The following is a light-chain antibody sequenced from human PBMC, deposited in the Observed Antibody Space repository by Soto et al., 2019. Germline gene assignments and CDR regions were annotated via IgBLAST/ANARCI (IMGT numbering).Light chain of an antibody. V-gene: IGKV1-5*03. J-gene: IGKJ2*01. CDR3: QEYKSYST. CDR2: KAS. CDR1: QSISSW. Sequence: DIQMTQSPSTLSASVGDRVTITCRASQSISSWLAWYQQKPGKAPKLLIYKASSLESGVPSRFSGSGSGIEFTLTISSLHPDDFATYYCQEYKSYSTFGQGTKLEIK.